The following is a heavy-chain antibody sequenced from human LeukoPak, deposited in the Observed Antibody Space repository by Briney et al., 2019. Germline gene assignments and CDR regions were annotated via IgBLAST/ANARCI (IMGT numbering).Heavy chain of an antibody. J-gene: IGHJ6*02. V-gene: IGHV3-23*01. CDR2: IYENGGTT. D-gene: IGHD4-17*01. CDR3: AKSGRDYGDDRDYYYYGMDV. Sequence: GGSLRLSCVGSGFTFRSHAMSWVRQAPEKGLEFVSGIYENGGTTYYADSVKGRFTISRDNSKNTLYLQMNSLRAEDTAVYYCAKSGRDYGDDRDYYYYGMDVWGQGTTVTVSS. CDR1: GFTFRSHA.